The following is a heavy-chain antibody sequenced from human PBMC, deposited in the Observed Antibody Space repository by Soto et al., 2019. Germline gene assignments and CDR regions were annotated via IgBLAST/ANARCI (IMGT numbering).Heavy chain of an antibody. CDR1: CNTFTDSY. J-gene: IGHJ4*02. CDR2: INPKSGGT. D-gene: IGHD1-26*01. V-gene: IGHV1-2*02. Sequence: GASGKGSCEAPCNTFTDSYIPSGRQAPVQGLEWMGWINPKSGGTMYPQKCQGRVTMTWDTSISTAYMALTRLRSDDTAVYYCARDLAKGGGSAGFDYWGQGTLVTVSS. CDR3: ARDLAKGGGSAGFDY.